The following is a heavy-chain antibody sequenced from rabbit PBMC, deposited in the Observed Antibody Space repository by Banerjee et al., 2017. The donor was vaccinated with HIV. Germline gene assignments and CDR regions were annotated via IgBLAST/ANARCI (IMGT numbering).Heavy chain of an antibody. V-gene: IGHV1S45*01. J-gene: IGHJ4*01. D-gene: IGHD2-1*01. Sequence: QEQLVESGGGLVKPEGSLTLTCKASGFSFSSSYWICWVRQAPGKGLEWIACIDGGSSGSTYYASWAKGRFTISKTSSTTVDLKMTSLTAADTATYFCARRYRYDDYMDLWGPGTLVTVS. CDR1: GFSFSSSYW. CDR3: ARRYRYDDYMDL. CDR2: IDGGSSGST.